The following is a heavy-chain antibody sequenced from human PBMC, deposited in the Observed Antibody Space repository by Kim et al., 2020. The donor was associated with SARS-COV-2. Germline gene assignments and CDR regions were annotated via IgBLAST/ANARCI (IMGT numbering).Heavy chain of an antibody. CDR1: GYNFTTYW. Sequence: GESLKISCKGSGYNFTTYWISWVRQTPGKGLEWMAMIDPSDSYTYFSPSFQGHVTVSADTSISTAYLQWSSLQASDTAMYYCARHFGLYTATDNWGQGALVTVSS. J-gene: IGHJ4*02. CDR3: ARHFGLYTATDN. CDR2: IDPSDSYT. D-gene: IGHD3-16*01. V-gene: IGHV5-10-1*01.